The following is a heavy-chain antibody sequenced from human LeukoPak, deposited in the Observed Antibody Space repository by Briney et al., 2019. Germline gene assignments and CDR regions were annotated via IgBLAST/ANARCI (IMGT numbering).Heavy chain of an antibody. Sequence: SETLSLTCAVSGGSIRSSYWRSWVRPPPGKGLEGSGDIYHCGSTHYTESLKSRVTISVDKSKNQFYLKLSSVTAADTAVYYCARVYCGGDCGLNWFDPWGQGILVTVSS. V-gene: IGHV4-4*02. J-gene: IGHJ5*02. CDR2: IYHCGST. CDR1: GGSIRSSYW. D-gene: IGHD2-21*02. CDR3: ARVYCGGDCGLNWFDP.